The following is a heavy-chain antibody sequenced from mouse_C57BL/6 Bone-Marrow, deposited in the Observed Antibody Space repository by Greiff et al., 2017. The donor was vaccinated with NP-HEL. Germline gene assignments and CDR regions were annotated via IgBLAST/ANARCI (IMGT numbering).Heavy chain of an antibody. Sequence: VQLQQPGAELVRPGSSVKLSCKASGYTFTSYWMHWVKQRPIQGLEWIGNIDPSDSETNYNQKFKDKATLTVDKSSSTAYMQLSSLTSEDSAVYYCARGYDYLYYFDYWGQGTTLTVSS. CDR1: GYTFTSYW. D-gene: IGHD2-4*01. CDR2: IDPSDSET. V-gene: IGHV1-52*01. CDR3: ARGYDYLYYFDY. J-gene: IGHJ2*01.